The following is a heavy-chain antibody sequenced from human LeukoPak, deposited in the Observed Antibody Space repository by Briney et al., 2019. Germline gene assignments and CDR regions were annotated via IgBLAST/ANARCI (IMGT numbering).Heavy chain of an antibody. Sequence: GGSLRLSCAASGFTFSDYYMSWIRQAPGKGLEWVSYISSSGSTIYYADSVKGRFTISRDNAKNSLYLQMNSLRAEDTAVYYCARVPTEGYDILTGQPDYWGQGTLVTVSS. J-gene: IGHJ4*02. V-gene: IGHV3-11*04. CDR1: GFTFSDYY. CDR2: ISSSGSTI. D-gene: IGHD3-9*01. CDR3: ARVPTEGYDILTGQPDY.